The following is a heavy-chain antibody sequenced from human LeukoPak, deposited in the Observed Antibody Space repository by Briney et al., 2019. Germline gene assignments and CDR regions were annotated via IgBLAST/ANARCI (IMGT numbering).Heavy chain of an antibody. D-gene: IGHD1-26*01. J-gene: IGHJ4*02. CDR1: GHSISSGYY. Sequence: SETLSLTFTVSGHSISSGYYWGWIRQPPEKGLEWIGSFYDSGNTYYNPSLKSRVTISVDTSKNQFSLKVRSVTAADTAVYFCARGKSRGSHIDYWGQGTLVTVSS. CDR3: ARGKSRGSHIDY. V-gene: IGHV4-38-2*02. CDR2: FYDSGNT.